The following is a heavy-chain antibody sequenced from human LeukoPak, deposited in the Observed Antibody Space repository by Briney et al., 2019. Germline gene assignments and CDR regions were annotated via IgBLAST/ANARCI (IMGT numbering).Heavy chain of an antibody. Sequence: SETLSLTCTVSGGSISSYYWSWIRQPAGKGLEWIGRIYTSGSTNYNPSLKSRVTISVDTSKNQFSLKLSFVTAADTAVYYCANLKAAAGTNWFDPWGQGTLVTVSS. CDR3: ANLKAAAGTNWFDP. CDR1: GGSISSYY. CDR2: IYTSGST. J-gene: IGHJ5*02. D-gene: IGHD6-13*01. V-gene: IGHV4-4*07.